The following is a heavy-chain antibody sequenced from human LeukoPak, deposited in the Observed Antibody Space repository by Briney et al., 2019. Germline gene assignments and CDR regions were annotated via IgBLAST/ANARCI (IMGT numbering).Heavy chain of an antibody. D-gene: IGHD6-19*01. CDR3: ARQIGYSSGWYEGVYYYMDV. CDR1: GFTFSSYW. V-gene: IGHV3-7*01. Sequence: GGSLRLSCAASGFTFSSYWMSWVRQAPGKGLEWMANIKQDGSEKYYVDSVKGRFTISRDNAKNSLYLQMNSLRAEDTAVYYCARQIGYSSGWYEGVYYYMDVWGKGTTVTVSS. CDR2: IKQDGSEK. J-gene: IGHJ6*03.